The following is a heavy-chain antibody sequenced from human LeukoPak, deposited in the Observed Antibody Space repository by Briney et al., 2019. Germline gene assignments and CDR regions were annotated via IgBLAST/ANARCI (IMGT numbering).Heavy chain of an antibody. V-gene: IGHV3-23*01. CDR2: ISGSGGST. D-gene: IGHD3-22*01. Sequence: PGGSLRLSCAASGFTFSSYAMSWVRQAPGKGLEWVSAISGSGGSTYYADSVKGRFTISRDNSKNTLYLQMNSLRAEDTAVYYCAKDLDVGSISGYPDRDYRGQGTLVTVSS. CDR1: GFTFSSYA. CDR3: AKDLDVGSISGYPDRDY. J-gene: IGHJ4*02.